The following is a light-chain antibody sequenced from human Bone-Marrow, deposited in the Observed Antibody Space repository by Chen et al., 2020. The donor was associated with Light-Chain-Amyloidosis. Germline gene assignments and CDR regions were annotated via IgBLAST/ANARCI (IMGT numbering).Light chain of an antibody. CDR3: QQHYKTPRT. V-gene: IGKV4-1*01. Sequence: DIVMTQSPDSLAVSLGERATIDCKSSQSVLYSPSANNYLAWYQHKQGQPPRLLFYWASTRASGVPDRFTASGSGTDFTLTITGLRAEDVAVYYGQQHYKTPRTFGQGTRVELK. CDR1: QSVLYSPSANNY. CDR2: WAS. J-gene: IGKJ1*01.